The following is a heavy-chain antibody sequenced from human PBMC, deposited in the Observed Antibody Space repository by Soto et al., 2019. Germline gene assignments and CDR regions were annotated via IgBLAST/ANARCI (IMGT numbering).Heavy chain of an antibody. Sequence: SVKVSCKASGYTFTNYYIHWVRQAPGQGLEWMGGIIPIFGTANYAQKFQGRVTITADESTSTAYMELSSLRSEDTAVYYCARDFTDSSGPTLGMGVWGQGTTVTVSS. CDR1: GYTFTNYY. D-gene: IGHD6-19*01. CDR3: ARDFTDSSGPTLGMGV. J-gene: IGHJ6*02. CDR2: IIPIFGTA. V-gene: IGHV1-69*13.